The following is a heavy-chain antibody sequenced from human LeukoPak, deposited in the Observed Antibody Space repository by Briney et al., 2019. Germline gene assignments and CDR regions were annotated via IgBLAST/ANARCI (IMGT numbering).Heavy chain of an antibody. D-gene: IGHD5-18*01. J-gene: IGHJ4*02. V-gene: IGHV1-2*02. Sequence: ASVKVSCKASGYTFTSYYMHWVRQAPGQGLEWMGWINPNSGGTNYAQKFQGRVTMTRDTSISTAYMELSRLRSDDTAVYYCARDREWLVSAYYFDYWGQGTLVTVSS. CDR2: INPNSGGT. CDR3: ARDREWLVSAYYFDY. CDR1: GYTFTSYY.